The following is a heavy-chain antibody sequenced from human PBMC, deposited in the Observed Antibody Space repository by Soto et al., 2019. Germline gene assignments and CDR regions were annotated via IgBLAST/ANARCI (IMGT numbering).Heavy chain of an antibody. CDR1: GLSFSNYA. Sequence: PGGSLRLSCAASGLSFSNYAMSWVRQPPGKGLEWVSGISGSGGSIDYADSVKGRFTISRDNSKNTLYLQMNSLRVEDTAEYYCAKDKWFCSGGNCHYYGLDVWGQGTTVTVSS. CDR3: AKDKWFCSGGNCHYYGLDV. J-gene: IGHJ6*02. V-gene: IGHV3-23*01. D-gene: IGHD2-15*01. CDR2: ISGSGGSI.